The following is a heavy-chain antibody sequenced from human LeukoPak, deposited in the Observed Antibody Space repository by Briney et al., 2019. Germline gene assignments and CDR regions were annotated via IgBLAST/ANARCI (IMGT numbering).Heavy chain of an antibody. J-gene: IGHJ6*02. D-gene: IGHD1-1*01. CDR1: GGTFSSYA. Sequence: SVKVSCKASGGTFSSYAISWVRQAPGQGLEWMGRIIPILGIANYAQMFQGRVTITADKSTSTAYMELSSLRSEDTAVYYCARSWNYYYYYGIDVWGQGTTVTVSS. CDR3: ARSWNYYYYYGIDV. V-gene: IGHV1-69*04. CDR2: IIPILGIA.